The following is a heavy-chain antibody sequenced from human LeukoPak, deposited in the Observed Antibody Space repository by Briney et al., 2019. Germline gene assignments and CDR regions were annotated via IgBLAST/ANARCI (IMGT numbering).Heavy chain of an antibody. V-gene: IGHV3-23*01. Sequence: PGGSLRLSCAASGFTFSSYAMSWVRQAPGKGLEWVSAISDSGGSTYYADSVKGRFSISRDNSKNTLYLQMDSLRAEDTAVYYCAKDRYQPLRVCDFWGQGTLVSVSS. CDR1: GFTFSSYA. J-gene: IGHJ4*02. CDR2: ISDSGGST. D-gene: IGHD2-2*01. CDR3: AKDRYQPLRVCDF.